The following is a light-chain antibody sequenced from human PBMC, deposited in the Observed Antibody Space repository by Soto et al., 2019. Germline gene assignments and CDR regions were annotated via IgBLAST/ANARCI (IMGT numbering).Light chain of an antibody. CDR3: QQYGSSLFT. CDR1: QSVSSSY. CDR2: GAS. V-gene: IGKV3-20*01. Sequence: EIVLTQSPGTLSLSPGEIATLSCRASQSVSSSYLAWYQQKPGQAPRHLIYGASSRATGIPDRFSGSGSGTDFTLTIGRLEREDFAVYYCQQYGSSLFTFGPGTKVDIK. J-gene: IGKJ3*01.